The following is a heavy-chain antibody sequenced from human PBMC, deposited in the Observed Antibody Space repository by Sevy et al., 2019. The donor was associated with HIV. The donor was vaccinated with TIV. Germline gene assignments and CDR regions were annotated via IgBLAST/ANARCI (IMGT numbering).Heavy chain of an antibody. D-gene: IGHD3-10*01. CDR2: ISGRGGST. V-gene: IGHV3-23*01. CDR1: GFTFSSYA. CDR3: SKTLDYYSKTNIDF. J-gene: IGHJ4*02. Sequence: GGSLRLSCAASGFTFSSYAMTWVRQAPGKGLERVSGISGRGGSTYYADSVRGRFTISRDNSKNTVYLQMNTLRAEDTAVYYCSKTLDYYSKTNIDFWGQGTLVTVSS.